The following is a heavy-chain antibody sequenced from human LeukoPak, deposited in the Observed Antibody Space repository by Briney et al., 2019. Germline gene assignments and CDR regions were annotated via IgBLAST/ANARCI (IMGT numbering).Heavy chain of an antibody. J-gene: IGHJ4*02. CDR1: GFTFSSYS. CDR3: AKLKYCSGGSCYRYFDY. Sequence: GGSLRLSCAASGFTFSSYSMNWVRQAPGKGLEWVSAISGSGGSTYYADSVKGRFTISRDNSKNTLYLQMNSLRAEDTAVYYCAKLKYCSGGSCYRYFDYWGQGTLVTVSS. CDR2: ISGSGGST. D-gene: IGHD2-15*01. V-gene: IGHV3-23*01.